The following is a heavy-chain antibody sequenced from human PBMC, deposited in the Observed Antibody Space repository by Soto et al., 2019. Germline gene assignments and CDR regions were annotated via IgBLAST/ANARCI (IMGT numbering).Heavy chain of an antibody. V-gene: IGHV1-8*01. CDR1: GYTFTSDD. D-gene: IGHD1-1*01. CDR3: ARYWIGHYYYSVMDV. CDR2: MNPNSGNT. Sequence: GASVKVSCKASGYTFTSDDINWVRQATGQGLEWMGWMNPNSGNTGYAQKFQGRVTMTRNTSISTAYMELSSLRSEDTAVYYCARYWIGHYYYSVMDVWGQGTTVTVSS. J-gene: IGHJ6*02.